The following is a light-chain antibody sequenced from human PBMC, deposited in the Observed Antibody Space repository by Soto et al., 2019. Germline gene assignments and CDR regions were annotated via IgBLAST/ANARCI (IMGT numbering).Light chain of an antibody. CDR2: DVN. J-gene: IGLJ1*01. V-gene: IGLV2-11*01. CDR3: CSYAGTYTVL. CDR1: SRDIGSYDF. Sequence: QSALTQPPSVSGSPGQSVTISCTGSSRDIGSYDFVSWYQQHPGKAPKLMIYDVNKRPSGVPDRFSASKSGITASLTISGLQAEDDADYYYCSYAGTYTVLFGTGTKVTVL.